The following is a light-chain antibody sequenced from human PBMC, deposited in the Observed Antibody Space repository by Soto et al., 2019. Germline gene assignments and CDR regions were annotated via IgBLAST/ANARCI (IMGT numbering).Light chain of an antibody. CDR3: SSYGGRYNYV. CDR2: EAS. CDR1: SSDVGGYKY. Sequence: QSVLTQPASVSGSPGQSITISCTGTSSDVGGYKYVSWSPQPPGTALTLLIYEASNGPSGVPDRLSGSQSGNTASLTVSGLQAEDEADYYGSSYGGRYNYVFGTGTKVTVL. J-gene: IGLJ1*01. V-gene: IGLV2-8*01.